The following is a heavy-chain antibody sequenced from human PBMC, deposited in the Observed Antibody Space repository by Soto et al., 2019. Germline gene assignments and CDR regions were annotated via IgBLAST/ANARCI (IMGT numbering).Heavy chain of an antibody. CDR3: ARPDYTQYVWYHTYDI. Sequence: RGESLKISCKGFDYTFAAYWIGWVRQMPGKGLEWMGVINPRDSHVKYSPPFEGQVTISADKSINTAFLQWRSLKASDTAMYYCARPDYTQYVWYHTYDIWGQGTMVTVSS. D-gene: IGHD3-3*01. CDR2: INPRDSHV. V-gene: IGHV5-51*01. CDR1: DYTFAAYW. J-gene: IGHJ3*02.